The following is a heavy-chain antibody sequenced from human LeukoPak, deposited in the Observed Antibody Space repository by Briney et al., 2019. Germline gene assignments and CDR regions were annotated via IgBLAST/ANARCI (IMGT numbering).Heavy chain of an antibody. J-gene: IGHJ4*02. V-gene: IGHV1-2*02. CDR3: ARVPYYDSSGYSNYYFDY. Sequence: ASVKVSCKASGYTFTGYYMHWVRQAPGQGLEWMGWINPNSGGTNYAQKFQGRVTMTRDTSISTAYMELNRLRSDDTAVYYCARVPYYDSSGYSNYYFDYWGQGTLVTVSS. D-gene: IGHD3-22*01. CDR1: GYTFTGYY. CDR2: INPNSGGT.